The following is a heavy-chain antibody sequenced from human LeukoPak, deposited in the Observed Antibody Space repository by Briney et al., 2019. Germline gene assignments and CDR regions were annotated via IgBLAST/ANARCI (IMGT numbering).Heavy chain of an antibody. J-gene: IGHJ4*02. Sequence: SETLSLTCAVSGYSISSASYWGWIRQPPGKGLEWIGNIYHSGSPYYNPSLKSRVTISVDTSKNQFSLKLSSVTAADTAVYYCAGVTAMVADYWGQGTLVTVSS. CDR3: AGVTAMVADY. V-gene: IGHV4-38-2*01. D-gene: IGHD5-18*01. CDR1: GYSISSASY. CDR2: IYHSGSP.